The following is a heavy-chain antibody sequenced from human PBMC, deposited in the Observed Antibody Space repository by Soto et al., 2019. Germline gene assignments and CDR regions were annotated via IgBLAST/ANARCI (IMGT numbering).Heavy chain of an antibody. D-gene: IGHD6-19*01. Sequence: PSQTRSLTCAISGDSVSSNSAAWNWIRQSPSRGLEWLGRTYYRSKWYNDYAVSVKSRITINPDTSKNQFSLQLNSVTPEDTAVYYCARDFSGWTRYYYYYGMDVWGQGTTVTVSS. CDR3: ARDFSGWTRYYYYYGMDV. V-gene: IGHV6-1*01. CDR1: GDSVSSNSAA. J-gene: IGHJ6*02. CDR2: TYYRSKWYN.